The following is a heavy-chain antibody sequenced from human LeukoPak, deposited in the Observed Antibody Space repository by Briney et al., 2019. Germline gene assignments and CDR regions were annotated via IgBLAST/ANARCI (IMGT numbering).Heavy chain of an antibody. CDR3: ARAVAGYYFDY. J-gene: IGHJ4*02. CDR1: GFTFGSYG. Sequence: PGGSLRLSCAASGFTFGSYGMHWVRQAPGKGLEWVAVIWFDGSNQYYADSVKGRFTISRDNSKNTLYLQMNSLRAEDTAVYYCARAVAGYYFDYWGQGTLVTVSA. D-gene: IGHD6-19*01. V-gene: IGHV3-33*01. CDR2: IWFDGSNQ.